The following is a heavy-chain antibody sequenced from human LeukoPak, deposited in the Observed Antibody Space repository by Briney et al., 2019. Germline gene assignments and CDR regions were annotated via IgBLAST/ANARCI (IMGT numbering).Heavy chain of an antibody. J-gene: IGHJ4*02. CDR3: AISAFLVTAPGLYYFDY. V-gene: IGHV4-4*07. CDR1: GDSISSYY. Sequence: PSETLSLTCTVSGDSISSYYWSWIRQPAGKGLEWIGHIYNSGSTNYNPSLKGRVTMSVATSKNQFSLHLSSVTAADTAVYSCAISAFLVTAPGLYYFDYWGQGTLVAVSS. CDR2: IYNSGST. D-gene: IGHD6-13*01.